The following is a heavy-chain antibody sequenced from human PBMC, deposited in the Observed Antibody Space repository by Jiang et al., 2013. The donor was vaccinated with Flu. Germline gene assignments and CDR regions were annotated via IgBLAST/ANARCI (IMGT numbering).Heavy chain of an antibody. J-gene: IGHJ5*02. CDR3: AREMDYGGNANWFDP. Sequence: ISSYYWSWIRQPPGKGLEWIGYIYYSGSTNYNPSLKSRVTISVDTSKNQFSLKLSSVTAADTAVYYCAREMDYGGNANWFDPWGQGTLVTVSS. CDR1: ISSYY. D-gene: IGHD4-23*01. V-gene: IGHV4-59*13. CDR2: IYYSGST.